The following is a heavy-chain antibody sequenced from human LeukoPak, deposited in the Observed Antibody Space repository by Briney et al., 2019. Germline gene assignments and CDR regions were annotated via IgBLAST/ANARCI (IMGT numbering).Heavy chain of an antibody. Sequence: ASVKVSCKASGGTFSSYTISWVRQAPGQGLEWIGRIIPILGIANYAQKFQGRVTITADKSTSTAYMELSSLRSEDTAVYYCAREEGSYDFLDYWGQGTLVTVSS. CDR3: AREEGSYDFLDY. CDR1: GGTFSSYT. CDR2: IIPILGIA. D-gene: IGHD3-3*01. V-gene: IGHV1-69*02. J-gene: IGHJ4*02.